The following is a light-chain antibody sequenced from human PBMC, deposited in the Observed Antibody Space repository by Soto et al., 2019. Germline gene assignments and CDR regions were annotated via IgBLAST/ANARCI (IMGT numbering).Light chain of an antibody. CDR2: LSS. Sequence: ALQMTQSPSSLSASVGDRVTISCRASQGIRTDVGWSQQKPGKAPKLLIYLSSSLQSGVPSRISGSGSGTDFTLTISSLQPEDLATYFCLHHYGYPPTFGQGTKVDIK. CDR1: QGIRTD. V-gene: IGKV1-6*01. J-gene: IGKJ1*01. CDR3: LHHYGYPPT.